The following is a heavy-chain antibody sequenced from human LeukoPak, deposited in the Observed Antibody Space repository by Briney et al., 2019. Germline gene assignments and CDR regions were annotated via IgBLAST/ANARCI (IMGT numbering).Heavy chain of an antibody. D-gene: IGHD3-3*01. Sequence: PSETLSLTCSVSGDSISNNNWSWAWIRQLPGKGLEWIGTMPFDEKVSDNEIPSYNPSLKGRATISAEKSKNQLSLKVKSVTAADTASYYCAALTLTGVAGRSWFDAWGQGTLVIVSS. V-gene: IGHV4-39*01. CDR1: GDSISNNNWS. J-gene: IGHJ5*02. CDR3: AALTLTGVAGRSWFDA. CDR2: MPFDEKVSDNEIP.